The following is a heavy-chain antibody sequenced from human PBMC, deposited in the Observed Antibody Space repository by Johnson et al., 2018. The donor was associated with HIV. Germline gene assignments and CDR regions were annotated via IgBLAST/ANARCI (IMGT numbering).Heavy chain of an antibody. D-gene: IGHD4-17*01. V-gene: IGHV3-49*03. CDR3: AKMVHGEPPWAFDI. Sequence: VQLVESGGGVVRPGGSLRLSCAASGFTFGDYSMSWFRQAPGKGLEWVGFIRSKAYGGTTEYAASLKGRFSIFRDESKSIAYLQMNSLRAEDTAVYYCAKMVHGEPPWAFDIWGQGTMVTVSS. CDR1: GFTFGDYS. J-gene: IGHJ3*02. CDR2: IRSKAYGGTT.